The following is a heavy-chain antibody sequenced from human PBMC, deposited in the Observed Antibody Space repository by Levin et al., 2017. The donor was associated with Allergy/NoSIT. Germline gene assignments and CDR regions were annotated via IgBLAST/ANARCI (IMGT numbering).Heavy chain of an antibody. D-gene: IGHD2-15*01. CDR3: ARTVGSGDCSGGSCSNWFDP. J-gene: IGHJ5*02. V-gene: IGHV3-11*03. CDR1: GFSFSDSY. Sequence: ETLSLTCAASGFSFSDSYMTWIRQAPGKGLEWVSYISSRGSYANYADSVKGRFTISRDNAKNSLSLQMKSLRGEDTAVYYCARTVGSGDCSGGSCSNWFDPWGQGTLVTVSS. CDR2: ISSRGSYA.